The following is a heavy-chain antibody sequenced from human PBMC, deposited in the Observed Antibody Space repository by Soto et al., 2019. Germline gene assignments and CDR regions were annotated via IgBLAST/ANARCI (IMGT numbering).Heavy chain of an antibody. V-gene: IGHV3-21*01. Sequence: EVQLVESGGGLVKPGGSLRLSCAASGFTFSSYSMNWVRQAPGKGLEWVSSISGSSSYIYYADSVKGRFTISRDNAKNSLYLQMNSLRAEDTAVYHCARDYYDSSGYLAPLDYWGQGTLVTVSS. CDR3: ARDYYDSSGYLAPLDY. CDR1: GFTFSSYS. CDR2: ISGSSSYI. D-gene: IGHD3-22*01. J-gene: IGHJ4*02.